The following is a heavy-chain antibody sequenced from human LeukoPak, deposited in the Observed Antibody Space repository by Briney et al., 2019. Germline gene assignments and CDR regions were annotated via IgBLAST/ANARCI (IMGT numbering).Heavy chain of an antibody. CDR2: ISSSSSTI. CDR1: GFTFSSYS. Sequence: GGSLRLSCAASGFTFSSYSMNWVRQAPGKGLEWVSYISSSSSTIYYADSVKGRFTISRDNSKNMLYLQMNSLRAEDTAVYYCAKVTSLGRIFCYFDYWGQGTLVTVSS. D-gene: IGHD3-3*01. V-gene: IGHV3-48*01. CDR3: AKVTSLGRIFCYFDY. J-gene: IGHJ4*02.